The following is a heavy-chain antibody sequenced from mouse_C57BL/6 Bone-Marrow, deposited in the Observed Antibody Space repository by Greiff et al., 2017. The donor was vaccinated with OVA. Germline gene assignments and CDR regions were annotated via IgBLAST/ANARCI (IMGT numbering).Heavy chain of an antibody. CDR3: ARNDGPTGYFDY. CDR2: IFPGSGST. CDR1: GYTFTDYY. Sequence: LEESGPELVKPGASVKISCKASGYTFTDYYINWVKQRPGQGLEWIGWIFPGSGSTYYNEKFKGKATLTVDKSSSTAYMLLSSLTSEDSAVYFCARNDGPTGYFDYWGQGTTLTVSS. D-gene: IGHD2-3*01. J-gene: IGHJ2*01. V-gene: IGHV1-75*01.